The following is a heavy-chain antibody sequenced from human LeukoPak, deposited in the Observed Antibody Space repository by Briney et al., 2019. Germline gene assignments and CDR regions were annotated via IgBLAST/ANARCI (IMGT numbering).Heavy chain of an antibody. Sequence: SSETLSLTCAVYGGSFSGYYWSWIRQPPGKGLEWIGEINHSGSTNYNPSLKRRVTISVDKSKKQFSLKLSSVTAADTAVYYCASVPTVTKSAFDYWGQGTLVTVSS. CDR1: GGSFSGYY. J-gene: IGHJ4*02. V-gene: IGHV4-34*01. D-gene: IGHD4-11*01. CDR3: ASVPTVTKSAFDY. CDR2: INHSGST.